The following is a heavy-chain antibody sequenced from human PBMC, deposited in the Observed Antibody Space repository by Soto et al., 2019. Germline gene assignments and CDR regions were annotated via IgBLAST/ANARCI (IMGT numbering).Heavy chain of an antibody. V-gene: IGHV4-59*08. CDR2: IYYSGST. J-gene: IGHJ4*02. Sequence: SETLSLTCTVSGGSISSYYWSWIRQPPGKGLEWIGYIYYSGSTNYNPSLKSRVTISVDTSKNQFSLKLSSVTAADTAVYYCARLWWAEQWLAFDYWGQGTLVTLSS. CDR3: ARLWWAEQWLAFDY. CDR1: GGSISSYY. D-gene: IGHD6-19*01.